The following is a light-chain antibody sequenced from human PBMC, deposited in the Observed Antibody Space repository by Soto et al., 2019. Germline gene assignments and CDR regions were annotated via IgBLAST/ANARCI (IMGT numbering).Light chain of an antibody. CDR1: QSVLYSSNNKNY. CDR3: QQYYSSPVT. J-gene: IGKJ2*01. V-gene: IGKV4-1*01. CDR2: WAS. Sequence: DIVMTQSTDSLAVSLGERATINCKSSQSVLYSSNNKNYLAWYQQKPGQPPKLLIYWASTRESGVPDRFSGGGAGIDVTLTISSLQAEDVAVYYCQQYYSSPVTFGQGTKLEIK.